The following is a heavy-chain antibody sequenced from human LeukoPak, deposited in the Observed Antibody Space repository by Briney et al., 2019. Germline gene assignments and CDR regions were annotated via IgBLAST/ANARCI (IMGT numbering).Heavy chain of an antibody. CDR1: GGSISSYY. CDR3: ARVTTGPFDY. V-gene: IGHV4-59*08. J-gene: IGHJ4*02. CDR2: IYYSGST. D-gene: IGHD4-17*01. Sequence: SETLSLTCTVSGGSISSYYWSWIRQPPGKGLEWIGYIYYSGSTNYNPSLKSRVTISVDTSKNQFSLKLSSVTAADTAVYYCARVTTGPFDYWGQGTLVTVSS.